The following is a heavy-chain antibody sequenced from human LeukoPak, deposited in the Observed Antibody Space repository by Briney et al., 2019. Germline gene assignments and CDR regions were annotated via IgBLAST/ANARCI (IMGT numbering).Heavy chain of an antibody. D-gene: IGHD2-15*01. Sequence: WGSLRLSCAASGFTFSSYSMNWVRQAPGKGLEWVSSISSSSSYIYYADSVKGRFTISRDNAKNSLYLQMNSLRAEDTAVYYCATVVVAAPYGMDVWGQGATVSASS. CDR3: ATVVVAAPYGMDV. V-gene: IGHV3-21*01. CDR2: ISSSSSYI. J-gene: IGHJ6*02. CDR1: GFTFSSYS.